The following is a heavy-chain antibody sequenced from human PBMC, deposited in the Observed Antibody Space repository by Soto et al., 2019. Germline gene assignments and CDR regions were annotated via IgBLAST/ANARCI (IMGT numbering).Heavy chain of an antibody. CDR2: INSGSTSV. CDR3: ARGGGSLNY. J-gene: IGHJ4*02. V-gene: IGHV3-21*01. D-gene: IGHD1-26*01. CDR1: GFSFSISA. Sequence: DVHLVESGGGLVKPGGSLRLSCEVSGFSFSISAMNWVRQAPGKGLEWVSSINSGSTSVRYADSVKGRFTISRDNANNSLSLHMNSPRVEDTAVYYCARGGGSLNYWGQGTLVTVSS.